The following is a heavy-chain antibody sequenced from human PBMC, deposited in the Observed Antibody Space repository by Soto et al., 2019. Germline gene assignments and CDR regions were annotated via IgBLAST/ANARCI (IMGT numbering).Heavy chain of an antibody. J-gene: IGHJ3*02. Sequence: EVQLLESGGGLVQPGGSLRLSCAASGFTFSSYAMSWVRQAPGKGLEWVSAISGSGGSTYYADSVKGRFTISRDNSKNTLYLQMNSLRAEDTAVYYCATGAISSGWFKWDALDIWGQGTMVTVSS. CDR1: GFTFSSYA. CDR3: ATGAISSGWFKWDALDI. D-gene: IGHD6-19*01. V-gene: IGHV3-23*01. CDR2: ISGSGGST.